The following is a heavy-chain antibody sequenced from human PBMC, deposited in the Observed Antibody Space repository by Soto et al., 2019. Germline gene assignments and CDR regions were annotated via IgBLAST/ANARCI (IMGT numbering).Heavy chain of an antibody. J-gene: IGHJ4*02. Sequence: GRSRRLACAASGFTFSTYAMHWVRQAPGKGLEWVAIISFDGSNRFYRDSVKGRFTISRDNSRNTLYLEMSSLRAEDTAVYFCAKDLSYCSGGSCYQHDGSDNWGQGTLVTVSS. CDR1: GFTFSTYA. CDR2: ISFDGSNR. D-gene: IGHD2-15*01. CDR3: AKDLSYCSGGSCYQHDGSDN. V-gene: IGHV3-30*18.